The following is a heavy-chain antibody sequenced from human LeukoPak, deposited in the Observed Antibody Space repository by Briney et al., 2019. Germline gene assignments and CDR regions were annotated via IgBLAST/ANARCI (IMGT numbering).Heavy chain of an antibody. CDR1: GFSFSTAW. CDR2: TKTKTDGETT. Sequence: VKPGGSLRLSCVASGFSFSTAWMTWVRQAPGKGLEWVGRTKTKTDGETTDYAAPVKGRFTISRDDYLQMNSLKTEDTAVYYCEDHAYWGQGTLVTVSS. CDR3: EDHAY. J-gene: IGHJ4*02. V-gene: IGHV3-15*01.